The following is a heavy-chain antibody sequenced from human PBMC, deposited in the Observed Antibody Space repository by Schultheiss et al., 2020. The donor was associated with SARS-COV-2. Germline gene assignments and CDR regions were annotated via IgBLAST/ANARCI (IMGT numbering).Heavy chain of an antibody. CDR3: ARCSGYYWGYFDY. CDR1: GFTFSSYA. CDR2: ISYDGSNK. Sequence: GGSLRLSCAASGFTFSSYAMHWVRQAPGKGLEWVEVISYDGSNKYYADSVKGRFTISRDNSKNTLYLQMNSLRTEETAVYYCARCSGYYWGYFDYWGQGTLVTVSS. V-gene: IGHV3-30*04. D-gene: IGHD3-22*01. J-gene: IGHJ4*02.